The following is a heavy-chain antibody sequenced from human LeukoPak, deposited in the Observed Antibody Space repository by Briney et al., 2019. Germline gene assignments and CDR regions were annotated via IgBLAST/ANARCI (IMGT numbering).Heavy chain of an antibody. CDR1: GYTFTTYY. V-gene: IGHV1-46*01. D-gene: IGHD3-10*01. Sequence: ASVKVSCKASGYTFTTYYMHWVRQAPGQGLEWMGIINPSGSSTTYAQKFQGRVTITRDTSTSTVYMEVSSLRSEDTAVYYCARDRHGSGTYNYYGMDVWGQGTTVTVSS. CDR2: INPSGSST. J-gene: IGHJ6*02. CDR3: ARDRHGSGTYNYYGMDV.